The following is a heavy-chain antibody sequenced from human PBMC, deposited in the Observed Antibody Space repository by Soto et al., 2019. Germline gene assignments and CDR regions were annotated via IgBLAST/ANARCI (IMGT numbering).Heavy chain of an antibody. D-gene: IGHD6-19*01. CDR2: ISGSGGST. J-gene: IGHJ6*02. Sequence: PGGSLRLSCAASGFTFSSYAMSWVRQAPGKGLEWVSAISGSGGSTYYADSVKGRFTISRDNSKNTLYLQMNSLRAEDTAVYYCAKVYGSGWSRNYYYGMDVWGQGTTVTVSS. CDR3: AKVYGSGWSRNYYYGMDV. V-gene: IGHV3-23*01. CDR1: GFTFSSYA.